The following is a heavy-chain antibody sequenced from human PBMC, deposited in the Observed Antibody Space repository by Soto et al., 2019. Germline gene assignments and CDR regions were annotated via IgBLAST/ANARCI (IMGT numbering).Heavy chain of an antibody. CDR1: GGSISSSSYY. D-gene: IGHD7-27*01. Sequence: PSETLSLTCTVSGGSISSSSYYWGWIRQPPGKGLEWIGSIYYSGSTYYNPSLKSRVTISVDTSKNQFSLKLSSVTAADTAVYYCASPLGTFGGYFDYWGQGTLFTVS. CDR3: ASPLGTFGGYFDY. CDR2: IYYSGST. V-gene: IGHV4-39*01. J-gene: IGHJ4*02.